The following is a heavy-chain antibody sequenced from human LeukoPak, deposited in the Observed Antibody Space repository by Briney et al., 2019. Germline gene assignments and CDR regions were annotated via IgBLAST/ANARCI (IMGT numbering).Heavy chain of an antibody. CDR1: GGSFSGYY. CDR3: ARGALLEWLLYLPRWYFDY. D-gene: IGHD3-3*01. V-gene: IGHV4-34*01. J-gene: IGHJ4*02. Sequence: PSETLSLTCAVYGGSFSGYYWSWIRQPPGKGLEWIGEINRSGSTNYNPSLKSRVTISVDTSKNQFSLKLSSVTAADTAVYYRARGALLEWLLYLPRWYFDYWGQGTLVTVSS. CDR2: INRSGST.